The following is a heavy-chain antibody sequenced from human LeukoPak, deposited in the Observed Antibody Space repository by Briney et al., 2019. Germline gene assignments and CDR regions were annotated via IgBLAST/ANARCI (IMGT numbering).Heavy chain of an antibody. D-gene: IGHD1-26*01. CDR3: AKLHPATAAYYYYYYMDV. V-gene: IGHV3-21*04. CDR2: ISSSSSYI. CDR1: GFTFSSYS. Sequence: PGGSLRLSCAASGFTFSSYSMNWVRQAPGKGLEWVSSISSSSSYIYYADSVKGRFTISRDNAKNSLYLQMNSLRAEDTAVYYCAKLHPATAAYYYYYYMDVWGKGTTVTVSS. J-gene: IGHJ6*03.